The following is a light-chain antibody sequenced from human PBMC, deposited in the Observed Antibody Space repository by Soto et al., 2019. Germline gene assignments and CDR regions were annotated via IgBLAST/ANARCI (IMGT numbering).Light chain of an antibody. CDR2: AAS. CDR1: QDISSW. J-gene: IGKJ4*01. V-gene: IGKV1-12*01. CDR3: QQANSFPLT. Sequence: DIQMTPSPSSVSASVGARVTITCRASQDISSWLAWYQQKPGKAPKLLIYAASRLHSGVPSRVSGSGSGTDFTRTISSRQPEDFATYFWQQANSFPLTFVGGTKVDSK.